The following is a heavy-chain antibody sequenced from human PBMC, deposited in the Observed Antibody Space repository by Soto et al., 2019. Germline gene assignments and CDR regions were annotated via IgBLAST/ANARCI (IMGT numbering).Heavy chain of an antibody. CDR1: GYTFTSYY. CDR3: ARDMYDYIWGSYQYY. D-gene: IGHD3-16*02. Sequence: QVQLVQSGAEVKKPGASVKVSCKASGYTFTSYYMHWVRQAPGQGLEWMGIINPSGGSTSYAQKFQGRVTMTRDTSTSTVYMELSSLRSEDTAVYYCARDMYDYIWGSYQYYWGQGTLVTVSS. J-gene: IGHJ4*02. V-gene: IGHV1-46*03. CDR2: INPSGGST.